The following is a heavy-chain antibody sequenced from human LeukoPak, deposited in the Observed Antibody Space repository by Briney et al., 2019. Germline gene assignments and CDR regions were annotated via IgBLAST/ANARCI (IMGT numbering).Heavy chain of an antibody. CDR2: ISITSSYI. J-gene: IGHJ4*02. CDR3: ARGQSRYFDWYLGFFDY. D-gene: IGHD3-9*01. CDR1: GFTFSSY. V-gene: IGHV3-21*06. Sequence: GGSLRLSCAASGFTFSSYMNWVRQAPGKGLEWVSSISITSSYISCAASVKGRFTISRDNAKNSLYLQMNSLRADDTAVYYCARGQSRYFDWYLGFFDYWGQGTLVTVSS.